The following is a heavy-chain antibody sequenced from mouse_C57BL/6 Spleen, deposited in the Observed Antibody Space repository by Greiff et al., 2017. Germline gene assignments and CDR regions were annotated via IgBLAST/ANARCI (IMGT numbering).Heavy chain of an antibody. CDR2: IDPANGNT. CDR1: GFNIKNTY. J-gene: IGHJ2*01. Sequence: EVQLQQSVAELVRPGASVKLSCTASGFNIKNTYMHWVKQRPEQGLEWIGRIDPANGNTKYAPKFQGKATITADPSSNTAYLQLSSLTSEDTAIYYCATSTMVTTGNFDYWGQGTTLTVSS. V-gene: IGHV14-3*01. CDR3: ATSTMVTTGNFDY. D-gene: IGHD2-2*01.